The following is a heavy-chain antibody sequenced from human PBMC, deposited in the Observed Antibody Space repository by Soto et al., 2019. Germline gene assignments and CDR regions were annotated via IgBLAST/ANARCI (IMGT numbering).Heavy chain of an antibody. CDR2: IYYSGST. CDR3: ARGPRFSYGSNYFHGMDV. V-gene: IGHV4-31*03. Sequence: SETLSLTCTVSGGPISSGGYYWSWIRQHPGKGLEWIGYIYYSGSTYYNPSLKNRVTKSVDTSKNHFSLKLSFFAAAGTALFFFARGPRFSYGSNYFHGMDVWGQGTTVTVSS. D-gene: IGHD5-18*01. J-gene: IGHJ6*02. CDR1: GGPISSGGYY.